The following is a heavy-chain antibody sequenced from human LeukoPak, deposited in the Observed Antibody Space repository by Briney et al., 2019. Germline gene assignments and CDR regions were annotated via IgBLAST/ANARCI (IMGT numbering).Heavy chain of an antibody. CDR1: GGSFSGYY. D-gene: IGHD3-22*01. V-gene: IGHV4-59*01. CDR3: ARMPGYYYDSSGPRPLDAFDI. Sequence: PSETLSLTCAVYGGSFSGYYWSWIRQPPGKGLEWIGYNYYSGSTNYNPSLKSRVTISVDTSKNQFSLKLSSVTAADTAVYYCARMPGYYYDSSGPRPLDAFDIWGQGTMVTVSS. CDR2: NYYSGST. J-gene: IGHJ3*02.